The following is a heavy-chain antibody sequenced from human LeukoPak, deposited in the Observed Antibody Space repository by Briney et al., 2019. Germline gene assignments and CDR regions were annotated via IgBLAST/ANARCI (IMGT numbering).Heavy chain of an antibody. Sequence: PGGSLRLSCAASGFTFSSYGMHWVRQAPGKGLEWVAVIWYDGSNKYYADSVKGRFTISRDNSKNTLYLQMNSLRAEGTAVYYCARDGIYSSSSYVDYWGQGTLVTVSS. CDR1: GFTFSSYG. J-gene: IGHJ4*02. CDR3: ARDGIYSSSSYVDY. D-gene: IGHD6-6*01. CDR2: IWYDGSNK. V-gene: IGHV3-33*01.